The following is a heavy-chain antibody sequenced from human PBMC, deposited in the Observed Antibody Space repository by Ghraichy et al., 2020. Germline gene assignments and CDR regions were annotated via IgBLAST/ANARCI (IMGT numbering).Heavy chain of an antibody. J-gene: IGHJ5*02. CDR2: IYYSGST. D-gene: IGHD4-17*01. Sequence: SETLSLTCTVSGGSISSSSYYWGWIRQPPGKGLEWIGSIYYSGSTYYNPSLKSRVTISVDTSKNQFSLKLSSVTAADTAVYYCARPHGDPRGWFDPWGQGTLVTVSS. V-gene: IGHV4-39*07. CDR3: ARPHGDPRGWFDP. CDR1: GGSISSSSYY.